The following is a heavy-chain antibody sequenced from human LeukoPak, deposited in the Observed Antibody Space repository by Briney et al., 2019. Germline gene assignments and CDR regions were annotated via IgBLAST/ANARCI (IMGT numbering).Heavy chain of an antibody. Sequence: PGGSLRLSCAASGFTFSNYWMSWVRQAPGKGLEWVANIKQDGSEKCHVDSVKGRFTISRDNANNSLYLQMNSLRPEDTAVYYCARAGRYGSGTPHYWGQGTLVTVSS. CDR2: IKQDGSEK. CDR3: ARAGRYGSGTPHY. V-gene: IGHV3-7*01. J-gene: IGHJ4*02. D-gene: IGHD3-10*01. CDR1: GFTFSNYW.